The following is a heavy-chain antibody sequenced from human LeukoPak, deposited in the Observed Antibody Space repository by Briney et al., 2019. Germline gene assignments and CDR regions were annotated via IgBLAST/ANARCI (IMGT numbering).Heavy chain of an antibody. V-gene: IGHV3-23*01. Sequence: GGSLRLSCAASGFSFSSYAMNWVRQTPGKGLEWVSSISGSGDSTFYADSVKGRFSISRDNSKNTLYLQVNGLRTEDTAVYYCAKDRLLNCRGDCYIFDYWGQGTVVTVSS. D-gene: IGHD2-21*02. J-gene: IGHJ4*02. CDR1: GFSFSSYA. CDR2: ISGSGDST. CDR3: AKDRLLNCRGDCYIFDY.